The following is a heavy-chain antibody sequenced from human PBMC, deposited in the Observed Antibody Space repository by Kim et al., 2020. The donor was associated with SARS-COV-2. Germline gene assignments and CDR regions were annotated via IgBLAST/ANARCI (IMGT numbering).Heavy chain of an antibody. CDR3: ASHVGVAVAGTSYWYFDL. Sequence: SVKVSCKASGGTFSSYAISWVRQATGQGLEWMGGIIPIFGTANYAQKFQGRVTITADESTSTAYMELSSLRSEDTAVYYCASHVGVAVAGTSYWYFDLWGRGTLVTVSS. V-gene: IGHV1-69*13. J-gene: IGHJ2*01. CDR2: IIPIFGTA. CDR1: GGTFSSYA. D-gene: IGHD6-19*01.